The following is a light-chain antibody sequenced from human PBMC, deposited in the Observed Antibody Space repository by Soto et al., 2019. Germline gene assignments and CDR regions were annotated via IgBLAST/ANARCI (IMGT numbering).Light chain of an antibody. CDR2: KVS. V-gene: IGKV2-30*02. CDR1: QGLVHSDANTY. CDR3: MQGTHWPPIT. J-gene: IGKJ5*01. Sequence: DVVVTQSTLSLPVTLGQAASISCRSSQGLVHSDANTYVSCFHQRPGHSPRRLIHKVSNRDSGVPDRFSGSGSGTDFTLKISRVEAEDVGVYYCMQGTHWPPITFGQGTRLEIK.